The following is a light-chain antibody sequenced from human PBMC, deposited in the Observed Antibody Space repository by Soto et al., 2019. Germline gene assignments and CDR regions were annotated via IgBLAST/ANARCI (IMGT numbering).Light chain of an antibody. Sequence: EIGLTQSPATLSLAPGERATLSCRASQSLSGHLAWFQQKPGQPPRLLIYDASNRATGVPARFSGSGSGTDFTLTISSLEPEDFAVYFCQLRNNWPPIFTFGPGTKVDFK. J-gene: IGKJ3*01. CDR3: QLRNNWPPIFT. CDR2: DAS. CDR1: QSLSGH. V-gene: IGKV3-11*01.